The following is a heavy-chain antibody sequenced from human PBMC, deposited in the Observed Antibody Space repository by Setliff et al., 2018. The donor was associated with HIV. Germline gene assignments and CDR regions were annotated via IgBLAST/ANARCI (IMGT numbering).Heavy chain of an antibody. V-gene: IGHV3-53*01. CDR2: IYSDGST. CDR1: GFSVSTSY. Sequence: LRLSCAASGFSVSTSYMRWIRQAPGKGLEWVSVIYSDGSTYYADSVEGRFTASRDSSKNTLFLQMNSLSPGDTAMYYCARGHYGEWGQGTLVTVSS. J-gene: IGHJ4*02. D-gene: IGHD4-17*01. CDR3: ARGHYGE.